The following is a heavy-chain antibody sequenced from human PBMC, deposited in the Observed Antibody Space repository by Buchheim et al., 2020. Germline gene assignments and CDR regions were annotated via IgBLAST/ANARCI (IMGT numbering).Heavy chain of an antibody. CDR2: ISYDGSHK. Sequence: QLQLVESGGGVVQPGRSLRLSCAASGFTFSTYGMHWVRQAPGKGLEWVAVISYDGSHKYYADSVKGRFTISRDNSKNTLDLQMNSLRAEDTAVYYCAKASSGWLVLDYWGQGTL. CDR3: AKASSGWLVLDY. D-gene: IGHD6-19*01. J-gene: IGHJ4*02. V-gene: IGHV3-30*18. CDR1: GFTFSTYG.